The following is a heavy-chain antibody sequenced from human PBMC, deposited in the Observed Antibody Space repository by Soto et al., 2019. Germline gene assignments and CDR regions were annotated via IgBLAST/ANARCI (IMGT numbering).Heavy chain of an antibody. Sequence: ASVKVSCKASGYTFTSYDINWVRQATGQGPEWMGYMNPNSGNTGYAQEFQGRVTMTWNTSISTAYMKLTSLKSEDTAVYYCAREFRRDGSWGQGTLVTVSS. V-gene: IGHV1-8*01. CDR1: GYTFTSYD. D-gene: IGHD5-12*01. J-gene: IGHJ5*02. CDR2: MNPNSGNT. CDR3: AREFRRDGS.